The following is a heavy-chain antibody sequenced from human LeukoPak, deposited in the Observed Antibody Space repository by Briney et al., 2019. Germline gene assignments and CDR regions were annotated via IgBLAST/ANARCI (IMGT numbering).Heavy chain of an antibody. J-gene: IGHJ4*02. CDR3: VPGGLAVSGIDY. CDR1: GFTFNNYW. Sequence: QPGGSLRLSCAVSGFTFNNYWMSWVRQAPGKGLGRVANITPDGSDRYYVDSLKGRVTISRDNTKGSLYLQLNSLRAEDTAVYYCVPGGLAVSGIDYWGQGALVTVSS. D-gene: IGHD6-19*01. CDR2: ITPDGSDR. V-gene: IGHV3-7*01.